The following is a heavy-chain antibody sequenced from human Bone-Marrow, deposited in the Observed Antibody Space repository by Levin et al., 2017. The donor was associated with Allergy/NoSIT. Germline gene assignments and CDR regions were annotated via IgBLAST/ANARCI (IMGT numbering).Heavy chain of an antibody. Sequence: PSETLSLTCAVYGGSFSGYYWSWIRQPPGKGLEWIGEINHSGSTNYNPSLKSRVTISVDTSKNQFSLKLSSVTAADTAVYYCARGPATTEDDYWGQGTLVTVSS. CDR2: INHSGST. CDR1: GGSFSGYY. D-gene: IGHD4-11*01. CDR3: ARGPATTEDDY. J-gene: IGHJ4*02. V-gene: IGHV4-34*01.